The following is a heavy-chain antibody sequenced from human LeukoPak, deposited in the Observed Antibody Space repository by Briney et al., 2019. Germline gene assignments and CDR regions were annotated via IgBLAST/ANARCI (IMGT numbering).Heavy chain of an antibody. CDR2: ISGIDDTT. CDR1: GFTFSTSA. CDR3: AKDCSSTSCYFFDY. J-gene: IGHJ4*02. D-gene: IGHD2-2*01. Sequence: GGSLRLSCAASGFTFSTSAMSWVRQAPGKGLEWVSSISGIDDTTYYADPVKGRFTISRDNSKNTLYLQLNSLRADDTAVYYCAKDCSSTSCYFFDYWGQGTLVTVSS. V-gene: IGHV3-23*01.